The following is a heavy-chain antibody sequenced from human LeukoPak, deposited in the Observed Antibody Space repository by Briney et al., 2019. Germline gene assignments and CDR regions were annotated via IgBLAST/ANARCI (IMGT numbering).Heavy chain of an antibody. V-gene: IGHV4-39*07. Sequence: SETLSLTCTVSGGSISSSSYYWGWIRQPPGKGLEWIGRIYYSGSTYYNPSLKSRVTISVDTSKNQFSLKLSSVTAADTAVYYCARDPPGYCSSTSCPQHYYYYMDVWGKGTAVTVSS. J-gene: IGHJ6*03. CDR2: IYYSGST. CDR1: GGSISSSSYY. CDR3: ARDPPGYCSSTSCPQHYYYYMDV. D-gene: IGHD2-2*01.